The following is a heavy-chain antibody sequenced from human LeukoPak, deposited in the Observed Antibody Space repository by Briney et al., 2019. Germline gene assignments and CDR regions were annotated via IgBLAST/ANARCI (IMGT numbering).Heavy chain of an antibody. J-gene: IGHJ4*02. CDR3: AREVEQQLFDY. CDR2: IYYSGST. V-gene: IGHV4-59*01. D-gene: IGHD6-13*01. Sequence: SETLSLTCTVSGGSISSYYWSWIRQPPGKGLEWIGYIYYSGSTNYNPSLKGRVTISVDTSKNQFSLKLSSVTAADTAVYYCAREVEQQLFDYWGQGTLVTVSS. CDR1: GGSISSYY.